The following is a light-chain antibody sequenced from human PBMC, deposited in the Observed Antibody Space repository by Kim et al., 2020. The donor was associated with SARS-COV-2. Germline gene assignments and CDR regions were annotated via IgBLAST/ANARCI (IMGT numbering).Light chain of an antibody. J-gene: IGKJ4*01. Sequence: ASVGDKVTITCRASQSISSYLNWQQQKPGKAPKVLIYAASDLQSGVPSRFSGSGSGTEFTLTISSLQPEDFAIYYCQQSYSSPLTFGGGTKVDIK. CDR1: QSISSY. V-gene: IGKV1-39*01. CDR3: QQSYSSPLT. CDR2: AAS.